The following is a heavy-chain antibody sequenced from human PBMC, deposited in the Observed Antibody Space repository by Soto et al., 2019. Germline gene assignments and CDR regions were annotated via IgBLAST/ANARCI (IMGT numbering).Heavy chain of an antibody. J-gene: IGHJ4*02. D-gene: IGHD3-16*01. V-gene: IGHV3-15*07. CDR3: TTTRNNYDECFDY. CDR2: IKSKTDGGTT. Sequence: GGSLRLSCAASGFTFSNAWMNWVRQAPGKGLEWVGRIKSKTDGGTTDYAAPVKGRFTISRDDSKNTLYLQMNSLKTEDTAVYYCTTTRNNYDECFDYWGQGTLVTVSS. CDR1: GFTFSNAW.